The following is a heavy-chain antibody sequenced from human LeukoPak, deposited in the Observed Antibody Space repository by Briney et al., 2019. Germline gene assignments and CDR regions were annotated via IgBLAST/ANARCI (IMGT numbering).Heavy chain of an antibody. J-gene: IGHJ4*02. V-gene: IGHV4-61*05. CDR1: GGSMTTRNYY. D-gene: IGHD6-19*01. CDR3: ASHGQWLHRAPFRQ. Sequence: SETLSLTCTVSGGSMTTRNYYWGWIRQSPGKGLEWIGYIYYSGSTNYNPSLKSRVTIPVDTSKNQFSLKLSSVTAADTAVYYCASHGQWLHRAPFRQWGQGTLVTVSS. CDR2: IYYSGST.